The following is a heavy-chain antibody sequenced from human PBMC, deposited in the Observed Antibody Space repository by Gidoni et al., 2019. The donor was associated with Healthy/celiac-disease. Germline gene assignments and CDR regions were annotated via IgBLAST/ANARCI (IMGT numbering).Heavy chain of an antibody. CDR3: ARWEEVKEYYYGSGSYYRGDYFDY. V-gene: IGHV4-39*01. D-gene: IGHD3-10*01. J-gene: IGHJ4*02. Sequence: WSTYYNPSLKSRVTISVDTSKNQFSLKLSSVTAADTAVYYCARWEEVKEYYYGSGSYYRGDYFDYWGQGTLVTVSS. CDR2: WST.